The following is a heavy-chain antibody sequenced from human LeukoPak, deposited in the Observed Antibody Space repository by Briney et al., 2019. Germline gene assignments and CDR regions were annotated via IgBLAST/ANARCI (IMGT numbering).Heavy chain of an antibody. V-gene: IGHV1-2*02. CDR3: ASLRVRRFDY. Sequence: ASVTVSCKASGYTFTGYYMHWVGQAPGQGGEGMGWINPNSGGTNYAQKFQGRVTMTRDTSISTAYMELSRLRSDDTAVYYCASLRVRRFDYWGQGTLVTVSS. D-gene: IGHD3-22*01. CDR1: GYTFTGYY. J-gene: IGHJ4*02. CDR2: INPNSGGT.